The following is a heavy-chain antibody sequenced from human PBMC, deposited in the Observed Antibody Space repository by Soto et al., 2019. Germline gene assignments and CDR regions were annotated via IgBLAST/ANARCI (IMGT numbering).Heavy chain of an antibody. J-gene: IGHJ4*02. CDR2: ISSTTNYI. Sequence: PGGSLRLSCAASGFTFTRYSMNWVRQAPGKGLEWVSSISSTTNYIYYADSMKGRFTVSRDDAKNSVYLEMNSLSAEDTAVYYCARESEDLTSNFDYWGQGTLVTVSS. CDR1: GFTFTRYS. V-gene: IGHV3-21*01. CDR3: ARESEDLTSNFDY.